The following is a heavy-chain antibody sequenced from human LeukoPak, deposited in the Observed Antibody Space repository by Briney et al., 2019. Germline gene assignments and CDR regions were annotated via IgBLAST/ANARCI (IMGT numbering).Heavy chain of an antibody. CDR1: GGSISSGGYY. J-gene: IGHJ3*02. Sequence: PSETLSLTCTVSGGSISSGGYYWSWIRQPPGKGLEWIGYIYHSGSTSYNPSLKSRVTISVDTSKNQFSLKLNSVTAADTAVYYCARGTTDYDILTGYSHGAFDIWGQGTMVTVSS. D-gene: IGHD3-9*01. V-gene: IGHV4-61*08. CDR2: IYHSGST. CDR3: ARGTTDYDILTGYSHGAFDI.